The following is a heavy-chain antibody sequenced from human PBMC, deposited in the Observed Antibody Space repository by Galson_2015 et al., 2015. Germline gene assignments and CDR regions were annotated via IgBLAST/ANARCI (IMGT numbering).Heavy chain of an antibody. CDR3: AKVLTIFCSNTGCYDFDY. Sequence: SLRLSCAASGFTFSYYAMSWVRQAPGKGLEWVSGISGSDGGTYYADSVKGRFTISRDNSKNTLYLQMNSLRAEDTAVYYCAKVLTIFCSNTGCYDFDYWGQGTRVTVSS. CDR2: ISGSDGGT. V-gene: IGHV3-23*01. D-gene: IGHD2-2*01. J-gene: IGHJ4*02. CDR1: GFTFSYYA.